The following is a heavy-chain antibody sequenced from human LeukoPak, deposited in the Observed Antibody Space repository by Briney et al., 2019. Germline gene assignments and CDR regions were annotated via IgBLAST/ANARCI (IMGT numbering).Heavy chain of an antibody. V-gene: IGHV4-59*08. CDR1: GGSISSYY. CDR3: ARHKGNYSPYYYGMDV. Sequence: PSETLSLTCTVSGGSISSYYWSWMRQPPGKGLEWIGYIYYSGSTKYNPSLKSRVTILVDTSKNQFSLKLSSVTAADTAVYYCARHKGNYSPYYYGMDVWGQGTTVTVSS. D-gene: IGHD4-11*01. CDR2: IYYSGST. J-gene: IGHJ6*02.